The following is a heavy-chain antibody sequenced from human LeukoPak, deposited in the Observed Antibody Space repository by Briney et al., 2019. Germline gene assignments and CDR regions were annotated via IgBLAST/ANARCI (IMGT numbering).Heavy chain of an antibody. J-gene: IGHJ6*03. Sequence: SETLSLTCAVYGGSFSGYYWSWIRQPPGKGLEWIGEINHSGSTNYNPSLKSRVTISVDTSKNQFSLKLSSVTAADTAVYYCARLAAMPHHYYYYYMDVWGKGTTVTVSS. D-gene: IGHD2-2*01. CDR1: GGSFSGYY. CDR2: INHSGST. V-gene: IGHV4-34*01. CDR3: ARLAAMPHHYYYYYMDV.